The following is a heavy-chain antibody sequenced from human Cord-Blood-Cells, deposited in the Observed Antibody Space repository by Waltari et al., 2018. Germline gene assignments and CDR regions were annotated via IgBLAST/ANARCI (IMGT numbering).Heavy chain of an antibody. V-gene: IGHV4-34*01. J-gene: IGHJ3*02. CDR3: ARGYRHRPREFVVVTAIPHAFDI. CDR2: INHRGST. Sequence: QVQLQQWGAGLLKPSETLSLTCAVYGGSFSGYYWSWIRQPPGKGPEWIGEINHRGSTNYNPSLKSRVTISVDTSKNQFSLKLSSVTAADTAVYYCARGYRHRPREFVVVTAIPHAFDIWGQGTMVTVSS. CDR1: GGSFSGYY. D-gene: IGHD2-21*02.